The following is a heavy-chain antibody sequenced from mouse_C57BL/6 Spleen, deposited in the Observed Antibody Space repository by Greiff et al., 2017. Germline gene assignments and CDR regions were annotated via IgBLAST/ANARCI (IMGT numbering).Heavy chain of an antibody. CDR2: IYPGDGDT. Sequence: QVQLQQSGAELVKPGASVKISCKAPGYAFSSYWMNWGKQRPGKGLEWIGQIYPGDGDTNSNGKLKGKATLTAAKYSSTASWQRSSLTSEDFAVYFCAALGSSFYWYFDVWGTGTTVTVSS. CDR1: GYAFSSYW. J-gene: IGHJ1*03. V-gene: IGHV1-80*01. CDR3: AALGSSFYWYFDV. D-gene: IGHD1-1*01.